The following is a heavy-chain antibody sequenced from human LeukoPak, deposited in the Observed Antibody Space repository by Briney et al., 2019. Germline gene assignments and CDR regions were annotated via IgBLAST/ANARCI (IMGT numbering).Heavy chain of an antibody. CDR2: IYPGDSDT. CDR1: GYSFTTYW. CDR3: ARGKIGYSYGSYY. D-gene: IGHD5-18*01. Sequence: GESLKISCKGSGYSFTTYWIGWVRQMPGKGLEWMRIIYPGDSDTRYSPSFQGQVTISADKSISTAYLQWSSLKASDTAMYYCARGKIGYSYGSYYWGQGTLVTVSS. J-gene: IGHJ4*02. V-gene: IGHV5-51*01.